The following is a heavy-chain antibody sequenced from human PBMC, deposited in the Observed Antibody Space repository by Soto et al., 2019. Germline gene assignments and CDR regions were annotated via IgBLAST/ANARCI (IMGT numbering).Heavy chain of an antibody. CDR1: GFTFDDYG. D-gene: IGHD6-13*01. CDR3: ARRPISSSWPPYYYYYGMDV. J-gene: IGHJ6*02. Sequence: PGGSLRLSCAASGFTFDDYGMSWARQAPGKGLEWVSGVNWNGGSTGYADSVKGRFTISRDNAKNTLYLQMNSLRAEDTAVYYCARRPISSSWPPYYYYYGMDVWGQGTLVTVSS. CDR2: VNWNGGST. V-gene: IGHV3-20*04.